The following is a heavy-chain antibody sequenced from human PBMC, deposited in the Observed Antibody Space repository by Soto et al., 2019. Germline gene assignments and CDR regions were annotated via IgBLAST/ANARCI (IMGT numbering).Heavy chain of an antibody. D-gene: IGHD2-15*01. CDR1: GFTFSSYG. Sequence: GGSLRLSCAASGFTFSSYGMHWVRQAPGKGLEWVAVIWYDGSNKYYADSVKGRFTISRDNSKNTLYLQMNRLRAEDTAVYYCASLYCSGGSCYGYYGMDVWGQGTTVTVSS. J-gene: IGHJ6*02. V-gene: IGHV3-33*01. CDR2: IWYDGSNK. CDR3: ASLYCSGGSCYGYYGMDV.